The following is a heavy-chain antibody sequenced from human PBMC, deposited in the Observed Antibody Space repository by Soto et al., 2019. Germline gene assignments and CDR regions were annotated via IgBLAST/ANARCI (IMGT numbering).Heavy chain of an antibody. CDR2: INPSGGST. V-gene: IGHV1-46*01. J-gene: IGHJ4*02. CDR1: GYTFTSYY. Sequence: ASVKVSCKASGYTFTSYYMHWVRQAPGQGLEWMGIINPSGGSTSYAQKFQGRVTMTRDTSTSTVYMELSSLRSEDTAVYYCARGGRITMIVVVPDYWGQGTLVTVSS. D-gene: IGHD3-22*01. CDR3: ARGGRITMIVVVPDY.